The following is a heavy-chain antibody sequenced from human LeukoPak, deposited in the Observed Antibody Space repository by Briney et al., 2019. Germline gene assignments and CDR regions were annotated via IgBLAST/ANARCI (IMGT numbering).Heavy chain of an antibody. D-gene: IGHD3-22*01. CDR1: GFTFSSYA. V-gene: IGHV3-23*01. J-gene: IGHJ4*02. CDR3: AKDGGTMIVVPDYHFDY. Sequence: GGSLRLSCAASGFTFSSYAMSWVRQAPGKGLEWVSAISGSGGSTYYADSVKGRFTISRDNSKNTLYLQMNSLRAEDTAVYYCAKDGGTMIVVPDYHFDYWGQGTLVTVSS. CDR2: ISGSGGST.